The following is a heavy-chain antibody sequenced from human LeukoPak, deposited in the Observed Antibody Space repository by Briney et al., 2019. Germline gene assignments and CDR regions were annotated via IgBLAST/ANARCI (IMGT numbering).Heavy chain of an antibody. Sequence: GESLKISCKGSGYSFTSYWIAWVRQMPGKGLEWMGIIYPGDSDTKYSPSFEGQVTISADKSISTAYLQWSSLRVSDTAMYYCARRVTYYYDTSGIKYYYYYGLDVWGQGTTVTVSS. J-gene: IGHJ6*02. V-gene: IGHV5-51*01. CDR2: IYPGDSDT. D-gene: IGHD3-22*01. CDR1: GYSFTSYW. CDR3: ARRVTYYYDTSGIKYYYYYGLDV.